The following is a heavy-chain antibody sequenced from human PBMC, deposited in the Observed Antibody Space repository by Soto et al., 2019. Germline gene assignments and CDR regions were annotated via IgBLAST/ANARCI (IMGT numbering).Heavy chain of an antibody. J-gene: IGHJ6*02. CDR2: ISSSSSYI. Sequence: GGSLSLSCAASGFTFSSYSMNWVRQAPGKGLEWVSSISSSSSYIYYADSVKGRFTIARDNAKNSLYLQMNSLRAEDTAVYYCARDLRSTDCSGGSCYSYYYYGMDVWGQGTTVTVSS. CDR3: ARDLRSTDCSGGSCYSYYYYGMDV. V-gene: IGHV3-21*01. CDR1: GFTFSSYS. D-gene: IGHD2-15*01.